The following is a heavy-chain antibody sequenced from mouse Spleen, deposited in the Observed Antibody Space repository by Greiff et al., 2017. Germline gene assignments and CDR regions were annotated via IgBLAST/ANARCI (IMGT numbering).Heavy chain of an antibody. Sequence: LVESGAELVRPGASVTLSCKASGYTFTDYEMHWVKQTPVHGLEWIGAIDPETGGTAYNQKFKGKAILTADKSSSTAYMELRSLTSEDSAVYYCTRLSSLWCPFAYWGQGTLVTVSA. CDR2: IDPETGGT. CDR1: GYTFTDYE. J-gene: IGHJ3*01. V-gene: IGHV1-15*01. D-gene: IGHD1-1*02. CDR3: TRLSSLWCPFAY.